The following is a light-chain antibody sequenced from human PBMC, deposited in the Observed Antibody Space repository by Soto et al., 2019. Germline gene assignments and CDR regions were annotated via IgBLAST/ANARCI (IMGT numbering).Light chain of an antibody. CDR1: QNIRSY. J-gene: IGKJ4*01. Sequence: DIQMTQSPSSLSASVVDRVTITCLASQNIRSYLNWYQQKPGKAPNLLIYAASSLQSGVPSRFSGSGSGTDFTLTIRGLQPEDLATYYCQQFNNIPLTFGGGTKVDI. CDR2: AAS. CDR3: QQFNNIPLT. V-gene: IGKV1-39*01.